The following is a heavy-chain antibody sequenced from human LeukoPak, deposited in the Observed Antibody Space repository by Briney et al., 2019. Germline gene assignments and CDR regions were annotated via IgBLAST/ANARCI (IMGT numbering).Heavy chain of an antibody. Sequence: GGSLRLSCAAPGFTFSSYEMNWVRQAPGKGLEWVSYISSSGSTIYYGDSVKGRFTISRDNAKNSLYLQMNSLRAEDTAVYYCAREDAVGYSSSPLDYWGQGTLVTVSS. D-gene: IGHD6-6*01. CDR1: GFTFSSYE. CDR2: ISSSGSTI. CDR3: AREDAVGYSSSPLDY. J-gene: IGHJ4*02. V-gene: IGHV3-48*03.